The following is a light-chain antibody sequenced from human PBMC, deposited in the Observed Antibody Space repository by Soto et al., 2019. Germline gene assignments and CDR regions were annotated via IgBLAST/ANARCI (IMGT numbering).Light chain of an antibody. J-gene: IGKJ1*01. Sequence: EIPMTPSPSTLSVSSGEIGTLSWRASQYISNTLAWYQQKPGQAPRLLIYGASTRATGIPARFSGSGSGTEFTLTISSLQSEDFAVYYCQHYNNWPPWTFGQGTKVDIK. V-gene: IGKV3-15*01. CDR2: GAS. CDR3: QHYNNWPPWT. CDR1: QYISNT.